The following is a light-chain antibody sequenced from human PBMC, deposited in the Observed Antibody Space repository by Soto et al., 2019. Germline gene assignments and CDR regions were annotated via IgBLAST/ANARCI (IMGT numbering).Light chain of an antibody. CDR3: QQYNNWPPT. Sequence: ETVMTQSPATLSVSPGERATLSCRASQSARISLGWYQQKPGQAPRLLIYDVSTRATGVPARFSGSGSGTEFTLTISSPQSEDFAVYYCQQYNNWPPTSGQGTRLEIK. J-gene: IGKJ5*01. CDR1: QSARIS. CDR2: DVS. V-gene: IGKV3-15*01.